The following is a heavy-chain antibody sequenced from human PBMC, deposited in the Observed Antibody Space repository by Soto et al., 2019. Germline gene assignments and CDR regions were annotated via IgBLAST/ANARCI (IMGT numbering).Heavy chain of an antibody. D-gene: IGHD4-17*01. CDR1: GGTFRSYT. CDR3: ARERGDYEGTPFDY. Sequence: QVQLVQSGAEVKKPGSSVKVSCKASGGTFRSYTISWVRQAPGQGLEWMGRIIPILGIANYAQKFQGRVTITADKSTSTAYMELSSLRSEDTAVYYCARERGDYEGTPFDYWGQGTLVTVSS. V-gene: IGHV1-69*08. CDR2: IIPILGIA. J-gene: IGHJ4*02.